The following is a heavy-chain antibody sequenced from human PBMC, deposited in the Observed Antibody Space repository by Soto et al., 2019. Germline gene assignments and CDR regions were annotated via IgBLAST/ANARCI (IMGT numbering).Heavy chain of an antibody. J-gene: IGHJ4*02. CDR3: ASLGVAAPESSVRFGDSDY. CDR1: GGSISRSNYY. Sequence: SETLSLTCTVSGGSISRSNYYWAWIRQPPGKGLEWIGRIYYSGSTYYNPSLKSRVTISLDTSKNQFSLKLRSVTAADTAVYYCASLGVAAPESSVRFGDSDYWGQGTLVTVSS. CDR2: IYYSGST. D-gene: IGHD6-13*01. V-gene: IGHV4-39*01.